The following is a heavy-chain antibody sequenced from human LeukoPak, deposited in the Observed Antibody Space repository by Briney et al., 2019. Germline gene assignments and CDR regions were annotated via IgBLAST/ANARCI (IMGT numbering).Heavy chain of an antibody. CDR3: AKGEADDCSGADAFDI. Sequence: GRSLRLSCAASGFTFSSYGMHWVRQAPGKGLEWVAVIWYDGSNKYYADSVKGRFTISRDNSKNTLYLQMNSLRAEDTAVYYCAKGEADDCSGADAFDIWGQGTMVTVSS. CDR2: IWYDGSNK. D-gene: IGHD2-15*01. CDR1: GFTFSSYG. V-gene: IGHV3-33*06. J-gene: IGHJ3*02.